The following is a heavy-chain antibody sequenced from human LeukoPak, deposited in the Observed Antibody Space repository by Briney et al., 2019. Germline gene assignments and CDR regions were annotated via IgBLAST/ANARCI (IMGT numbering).Heavy chain of an antibody. CDR3: ARDVWNYYDSGGYYYWNADYFDY. J-gene: IGHJ4*02. D-gene: IGHD3-22*01. V-gene: IGHV4-30-2*01. Sequence: SQTPSLTCTVSGVSISSDGYYWSWVRQPPGKGLEWIGYIHHSGSTYYNTSLKSRVTISVDTSKNQFSLKLSSVTAADTAVYYCARDVWNYYDSGGYYYWNADYFDYWGQGTLVTVSS. CDR1: GVSISSDGYY. CDR2: IHHSGST.